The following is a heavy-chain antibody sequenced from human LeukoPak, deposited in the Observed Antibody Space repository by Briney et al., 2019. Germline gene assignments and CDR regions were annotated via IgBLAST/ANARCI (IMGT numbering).Heavy chain of an antibody. V-gene: IGHV1-18*01. Sequence: ASVKVSCKASGYTFTSYGISWVRQAPGQGLEWMGWISAYNGNTNYAQKLQGRVTMTTDTSTSTAYMELSSLRSEDTAVYYCARDRSLMVYAIRAFDIWGQGTMVTVSS. CDR2: ISAYNGNT. CDR1: GYTFTSYG. D-gene: IGHD2-8*01. CDR3: ARDRSLMVYAIRAFDI. J-gene: IGHJ3*02.